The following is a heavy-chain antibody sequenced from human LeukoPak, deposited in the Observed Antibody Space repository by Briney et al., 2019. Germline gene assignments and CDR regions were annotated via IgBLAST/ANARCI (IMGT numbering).Heavy chain of an antibody. J-gene: IGHJ4*02. Sequence: PGGSLRLSCAASGFTFSSYAMHWVRQAPGKGLEWVAVISYDGSNKYYADSVKGRFTISRDNSKNTLYLQMNSLRAEDTAVYYCARHFKTRRTYYYGSVGKPAWGQGTLVTVSS. CDR3: ARHFKTRRTYYYGSVGKPA. D-gene: IGHD3-10*01. CDR2: ISYDGSNK. V-gene: IGHV3-30-3*01. CDR1: GFTFSSYA.